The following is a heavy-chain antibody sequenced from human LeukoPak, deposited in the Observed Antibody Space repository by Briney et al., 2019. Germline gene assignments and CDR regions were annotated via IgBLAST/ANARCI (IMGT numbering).Heavy chain of an antibody. D-gene: IGHD2-2*01. J-gene: IGHJ5*02. CDR3: ARDRPVVVPAALDP. Sequence: ASVKLSCKASGCTFSSYAISWVRQAPGQGLELMGWISAYNGNTNYAQKLQGRVTMTTDTSTSTAYMELRSLRSDDTAVYYCARDRPVVVPAALDPWGQGTLVTVSS. CDR2: ISAYNGNT. CDR1: GCTFSSYA. V-gene: IGHV1-18*01.